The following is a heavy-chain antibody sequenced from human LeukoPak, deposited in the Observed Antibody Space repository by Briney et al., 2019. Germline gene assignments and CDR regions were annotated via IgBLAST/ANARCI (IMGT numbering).Heavy chain of an antibody. J-gene: IGHJ4*02. D-gene: IGHD3-10*01. V-gene: IGHV4-59*01. Sequence: SETLSLTCTVSGGSISRYYWSWIRQPPGKGLEWIGYVYHSGSTNYNPSLKSRVTISLDTSKNQFSLKLNSLTAADTAVYHCATVGGSDNYYIDYWGQGTLVTVSP. CDR2: VYHSGST. CDR1: GGSISRYY. CDR3: ATVGGSDNYYIDY.